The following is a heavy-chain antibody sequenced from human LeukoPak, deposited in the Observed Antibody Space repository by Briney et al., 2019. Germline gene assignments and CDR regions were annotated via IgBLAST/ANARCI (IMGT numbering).Heavy chain of an antibody. Sequence: GGSLRLSCAASGFTFDDYGMSWVRQAPGKGLEWVSGINWNGGSTGYADSVKGRFTISRDNAKNSLYLQMNSLRAEDTALYYCARFKLTYYYDSSGYYGAFDNWVQGTIVTVSS. CDR1: GFTFDDYG. D-gene: IGHD3-22*01. CDR2: INWNGGST. V-gene: IGHV3-20*04. J-gene: IGHJ3*02. CDR3: ARFKLTYYYDSSGYYGAFDN.